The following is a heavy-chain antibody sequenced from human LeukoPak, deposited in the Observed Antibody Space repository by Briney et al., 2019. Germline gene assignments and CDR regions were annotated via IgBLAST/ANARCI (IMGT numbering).Heavy chain of an antibody. D-gene: IGHD3-10*01. V-gene: IGHV1-18*01. CDR3: ARTGILLWFGHYFDY. CDR2: ISAYNGNT. CDR1: GYTFTSYG. J-gene: IGHJ4*02. Sequence: ASVKVSCKASGYTFTSYGISWVRQAPGQGLEWMGWISAYNGNTNYAQKLQGRVTMTTDTSTSTAYMELRSLRSDDTAVYYCARTGILLWFGHYFDYWGQGTLVTVSS.